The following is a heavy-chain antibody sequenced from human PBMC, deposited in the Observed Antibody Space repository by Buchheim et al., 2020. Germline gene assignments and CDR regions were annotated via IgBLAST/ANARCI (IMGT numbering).Heavy chain of an antibody. CDR2: ISGSGGST. J-gene: IGHJ4*02. CDR3: ARDLFGYYYDSSGYYPGDY. V-gene: IGHV3-23*01. CDR1: GFTFNNFA. D-gene: IGHD3-22*01. Sequence: EVQLLESGGGLVQPGGSLRLSCVVSGFTFNNFAMNWVRQAPGKGLEWVSGISGSGGSTYYRDSVRGRFTISRDNSKNTLYLQMNSLRAEDTAVYYCARDLFGYYYDSSGYYPGDYWGQGTL.